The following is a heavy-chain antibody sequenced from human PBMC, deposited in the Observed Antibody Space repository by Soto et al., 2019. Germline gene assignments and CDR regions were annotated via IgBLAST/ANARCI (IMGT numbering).Heavy chain of an antibody. CDR1: GYTFTSYA. CDR2: INAGNGNT. V-gene: IGHV1-3*01. CDR3: ARSRARTNWSLDL. Sequence: QVQLVQSGAEVKKPGASVKVSCKASGYTFTSYAMHWVRQAPGQRLEWMGWINAGNGNTKYSQKFQGRVTITRDTYANTAYMELSSLRSEDCALVYCARSRARTNWSLDLWGRGTLVTVSS. J-gene: IGHJ2*01.